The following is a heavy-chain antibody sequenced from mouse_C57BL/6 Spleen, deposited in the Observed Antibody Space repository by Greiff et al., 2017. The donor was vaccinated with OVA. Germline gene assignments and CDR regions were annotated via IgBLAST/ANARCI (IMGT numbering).Heavy chain of an antibody. CDR2: ISSGSSTI. J-gene: IGHJ4*01. Sequence: EVMLVESGGGLVKPGGSLKLSCAASGFTFSDYGMHWVRQAPEKGLEWVAYISSGSSTIYYADTVKGRATISRDNAKNTLFLQMTSLRSEDTAMYYCAPNYECYAVDYWGQGTSVTVSS. D-gene: IGHD2-4*01. CDR3: APNYECYAVDY. V-gene: IGHV5-17*01. CDR1: GFTFSDYG.